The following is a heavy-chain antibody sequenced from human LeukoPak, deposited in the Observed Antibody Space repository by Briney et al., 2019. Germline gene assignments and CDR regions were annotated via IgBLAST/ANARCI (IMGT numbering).Heavy chain of an antibody. CDR3: ATSSIALAGTVDY. CDR2: INWNGGST. CDR1: GFTFDDYG. J-gene: IGHJ4*02. Sequence: GGSLRLSCAASGFTFDDYGMSWVRQAPGKGLEWVSGINWNGGSTGYADSVKGRFTISRDNAKNSLYLQMNSLRAEDTAVYYCATSSIALAGTVDYWGQGTLVTVSS. D-gene: IGHD6-19*01. V-gene: IGHV3-20*04.